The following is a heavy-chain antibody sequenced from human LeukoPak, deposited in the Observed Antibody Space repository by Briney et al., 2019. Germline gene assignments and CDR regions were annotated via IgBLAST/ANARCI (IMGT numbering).Heavy chain of an antibody. CDR1: GFTFSSYS. J-gene: IGHJ4*02. CDR2: ISNSNSYI. V-gene: IGHV3-21*01. Sequence: GGSLRLSCAASGFTFSSYSMNWVRQAPGKGLEWVSSISNSNSYIYYADSVKGRFTISRDNSKNTLYLQMNSLRAEDTAVYYCAKKGGIAARPGGFDYWGQGTLVTVSS. CDR3: AKKGGIAARPGGFDY. D-gene: IGHD6-6*01.